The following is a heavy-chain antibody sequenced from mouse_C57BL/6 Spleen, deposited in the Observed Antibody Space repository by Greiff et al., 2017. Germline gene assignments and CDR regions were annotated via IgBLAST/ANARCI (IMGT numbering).Heavy chain of an antibody. CDR3: AREPHIYYDDDRGYDYAMDY. J-gene: IGHJ4*01. Sequence: LQQSEAELVRPGSSVKLSCKDSYFAFMASAMHWVKQRPGHGLEWIGSFTMYSDATEYSENFKGKATLTANTSSSTAYMELSSLTSEDSAVYYCAREPHIYYDDDRGYDYAMDYWGQETSVTVSS. D-gene: IGHD2-4*01. V-gene: IGHV1-49*01. CDR1: YFAFMASA. CDR2: FTMYSDAT.